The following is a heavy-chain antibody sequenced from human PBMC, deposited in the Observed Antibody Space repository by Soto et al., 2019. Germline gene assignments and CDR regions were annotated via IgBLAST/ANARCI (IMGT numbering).Heavy chain of an antibody. J-gene: IGHJ5*02. CDR2: IIPIFGTA. D-gene: IGHD3-22*01. Sequence: QVQLVQSGAEVKKPGSSVKVSCKASGGTFSSYAISWVRQAPGQGLEWMGGIIPIFGTANYAQKFQGRVTITADESTSTAYMELSSLRSEDTAVYYCARDPAYDSSGYYTVNWFDPWGQGTLVTVSS. CDR3: ARDPAYDSSGYYTVNWFDP. CDR1: GGTFSSYA. V-gene: IGHV1-69*01.